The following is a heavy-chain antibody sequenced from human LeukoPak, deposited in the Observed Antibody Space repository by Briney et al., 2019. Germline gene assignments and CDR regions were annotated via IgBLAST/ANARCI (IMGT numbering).Heavy chain of an antibody. CDR3: AEPRPSYSSSWYDH. V-gene: IGHV3-23*01. J-gene: IGHJ5*02. CDR1: GFTFSSYA. CDR2: ISGSGGST. Sequence: GGSLRLSCAASGFTFSSYAMHWVRQAPGKGLEWVSAISGSGGSTYYADSVKGRFTISRDNSKNTLYLQMNSLRAEDTAVYYCAEPRPSYSSSWYDHWGQGTLVTVSS. D-gene: IGHD6-13*01.